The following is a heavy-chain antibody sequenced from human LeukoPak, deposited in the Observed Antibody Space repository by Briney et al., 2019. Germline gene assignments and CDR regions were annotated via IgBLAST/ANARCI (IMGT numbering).Heavy chain of an antibody. V-gene: IGHV1-46*01. Sequence: ASVKVSCKASGYTFTSYYMHWVRQAPGQGLEWMGIINPSGGSTSYAQKFQGRVTMTTDTSTSTAYMELRSLRSDDTAVYYCARDPPYSSGWYYYYYYYYMDVWGKGTTVTISS. CDR1: GYTFTSYY. CDR2: INPSGGST. J-gene: IGHJ6*03. D-gene: IGHD6-19*01. CDR3: ARDPPYSSGWYYYYYYYYMDV.